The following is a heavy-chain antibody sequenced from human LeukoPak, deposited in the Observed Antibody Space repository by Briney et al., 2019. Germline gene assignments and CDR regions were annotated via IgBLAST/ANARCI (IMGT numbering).Heavy chain of an antibody. D-gene: IGHD2-2*01. V-gene: IGHV3-15*01. CDR2: IKSKTDGGTT. CDR3: TRGVVPAAKSDY. CDR1: GFTFSNAW. J-gene: IGHJ4*02. Sequence: GGSLRLSCAASGFTFSNAWMSWVRQAPGKGLEWVGRIKSKTDGGTTDYAAPVKGRFTISRDDSKNTLYLQMNSLKTEDTAVYYCTRGVVPAAKSDYWGQRTLVTVSS.